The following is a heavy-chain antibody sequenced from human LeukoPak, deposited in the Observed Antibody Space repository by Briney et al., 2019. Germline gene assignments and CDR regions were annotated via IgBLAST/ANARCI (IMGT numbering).Heavy chain of an antibody. CDR2: INNNGGHT. D-gene: IGHD1-26*01. CDR3: VQDSSGGRGAY. Sequence: PGGSLRLSCSASGFVFSIYTMYCVRQAPGKGLEYVSTINNNGGHTFYADSVRGRFTISRDNSKNTVWLQISSLRPEDTAAYFCVQDSSGGRGAYWGQGTLVTVSS. CDR1: GFVFSIYT. V-gene: IGHV3-64D*09. J-gene: IGHJ4*02.